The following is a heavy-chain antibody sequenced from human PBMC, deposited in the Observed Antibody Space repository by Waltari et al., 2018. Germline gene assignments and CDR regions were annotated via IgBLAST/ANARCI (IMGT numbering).Heavy chain of an antibody. CDR1: GASVTSNYW. CDR2: IHGSGRT. J-gene: IGHJ4*02. Sequence: QLQLQESGPGLVKPSGTLSLTCSVSGASVTSNYWWSWVRQPPERGLEWIGQIHGSGRTNYNPSLESRVTISIDMSNNQFSLKVTSTTAADTAVYYCARDRGRGLYLDSWGQGTLVTVSP. V-gene: IGHV4-4*02. D-gene: IGHD2-15*01. CDR3: ARDRGRGLYLDS.